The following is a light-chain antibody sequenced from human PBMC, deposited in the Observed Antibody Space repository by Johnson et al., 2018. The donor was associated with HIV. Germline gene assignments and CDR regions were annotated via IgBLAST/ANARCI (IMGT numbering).Light chain of an antibody. V-gene: IGLV1-44*01. CDR3: AAWDDSLNGSYV. J-gene: IGLJ1*01. CDR2: RNN. CDR1: SSNIGSNT. Sequence: QSVLTQPPSASGTPGQRVTISCSGSSSNIGSNTVNWYQQLPGTAPKLLIYRNNQRPSGVPDRFSGSKSGTSASLAISGLQPEDEADYYCAAWDDSLNGSYVFGTGTKVTVL.